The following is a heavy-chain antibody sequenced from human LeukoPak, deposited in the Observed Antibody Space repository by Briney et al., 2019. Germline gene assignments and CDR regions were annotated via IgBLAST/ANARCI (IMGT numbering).Heavy chain of an antibody. CDR3: ARQWDGDY. J-gene: IGHJ4*02. Sequence: SETLSLTCTVSGASIRSNYWSWIRQPPGKGLEWIGNTHYGGSTNYNPSLKSRVTISIDTSNNQFFLKLRSVTAADTAVYYCARQWDGDYWGQGTLVTVSS. D-gene: IGHD1-26*01. V-gene: IGHV4-59*08. CDR1: GASIRSNY. CDR2: THYGGST.